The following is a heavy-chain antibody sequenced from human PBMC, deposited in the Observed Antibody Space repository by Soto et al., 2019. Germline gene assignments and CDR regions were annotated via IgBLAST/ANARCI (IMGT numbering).Heavy chain of an antibody. D-gene: IGHD1-26*01. Sequence: PSQTLSLTCAITGDSVSSNSAGWSWVRQSPSRGLEWLGRTYYRSKWYYEYAVSVRGRITINPDTSKNQYSLQLNSVTPEDTAVYFCARGEQYSGRSFDYWGQVSLFTVSP. V-gene: IGHV6-1*01. CDR3: ARGEQYSGRSFDY. J-gene: IGHJ4*01. CDR2: TYYRSKWYY. CDR1: GDSVSSNSAG.